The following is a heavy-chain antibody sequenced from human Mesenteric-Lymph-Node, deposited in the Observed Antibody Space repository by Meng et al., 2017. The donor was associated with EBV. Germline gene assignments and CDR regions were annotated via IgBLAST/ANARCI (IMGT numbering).Heavy chain of an antibody. CDR3: ARGGVETGTGVDY. Sequence: QVQLQESGPGLVKPSGTLSLTCAVSGGSISSSNWWSWVRQPPGKGLEWIGNMYYTGSTDYNPSLWGRVTISVDTSKNQFSLKVNSVTAADTAVYYCARGGVETGTGVDYWGQGILVTVSS. CDR1: GGSISSSNW. V-gene: IGHV4-4*02. D-gene: IGHD3-9*01. J-gene: IGHJ4*02. CDR2: MYYTGST.